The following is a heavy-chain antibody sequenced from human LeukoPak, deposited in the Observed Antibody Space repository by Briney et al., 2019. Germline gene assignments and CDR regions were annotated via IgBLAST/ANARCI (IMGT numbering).Heavy chain of an antibody. V-gene: IGHV3-21*01. CDR1: GFTFSNYT. CDR3: ARGAARPRDFDY. CDR2: ISSSGSYI. Sequence: GGSLRLSCAASGFTFSNYTMNWVRQAPGKGLEWVSSISSSGSYIYYADSVKGRFTISKDNAKNSLYLQMNSLRAEDTAVYYCARGAARPRDFDYWGQGTLVTVSS. J-gene: IGHJ4*02. D-gene: IGHD6-6*01.